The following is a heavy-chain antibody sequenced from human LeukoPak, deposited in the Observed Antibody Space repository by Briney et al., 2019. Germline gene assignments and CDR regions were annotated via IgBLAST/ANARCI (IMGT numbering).Heavy chain of an antibody. Sequence: ASVKVSCKASGYTFTGYYMHWVRQAPGQGLEWMGRINPNSGGTNYAQEFQGRVTMTRDTSISTAYMELSRLRSDDTAVYYCARWGNYYDSSGKPIDYWGQGTLVTVSS. CDR1: GYTFTGYY. CDR2: INPNSGGT. J-gene: IGHJ4*02. CDR3: ARWGNYYDSSGKPIDY. V-gene: IGHV1-2*06. D-gene: IGHD3-22*01.